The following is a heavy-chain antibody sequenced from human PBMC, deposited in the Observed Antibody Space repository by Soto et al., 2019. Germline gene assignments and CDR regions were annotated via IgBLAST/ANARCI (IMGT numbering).Heavy chain of an antibody. CDR2: IKQDGSEK. V-gene: IGHV3-7*01. J-gene: IGHJ6*03. D-gene: IGHD1-7*01. Sequence: GGSLRLSCAASGFTFSSYWMSWVRQAPGKGLEWVANIKQDGSEKYYVDSVKGRFTISRDNAKNSLYLQMNSLRAEDTAVYYCARADWNYVHYYYYYMDVWGKGTTVTVSS. CDR1: GFTFSSYW. CDR3: ARADWNYVHYYYYYMDV.